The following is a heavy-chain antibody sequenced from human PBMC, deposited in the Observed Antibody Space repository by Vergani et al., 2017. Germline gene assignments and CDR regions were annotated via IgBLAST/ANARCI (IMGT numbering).Heavy chain of an antibody. CDR1: GFTFSSYG. V-gene: IGHV3-30*18. D-gene: IGHD2-15*01. CDR2: ISYDGSNK. J-gene: IGHJ4*02. CDR3: AKDRGVRGYCSGGSCELDY. Sequence: QVQLVESGGGVVQPGRSLRLSCAASGFTFSSYGMHWVRQAPGKGLEWVAVISYDGSNKYYADSVKGRFTISRDNSKNTLYLQMNSLRAEDTAVYYCAKDRGVRGYCSGGSCELDYWGQGTLVTVSS.